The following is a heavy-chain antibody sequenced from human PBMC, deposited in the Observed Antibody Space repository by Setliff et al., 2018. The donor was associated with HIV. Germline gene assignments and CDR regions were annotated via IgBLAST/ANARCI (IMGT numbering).Heavy chain of an antibody. Sequence: SETLSLTCTVSGGSISSYYWGWIRQPPGKGLEWIGYIYFERSTNYNPSLKSRVTMSADPSQNQFSLKLSSVTAADTAVYYCARQLYGDYDRHFDNWGQGILVPVSS. V-gene: IGHV4-59*08. CDR3: ARQLYGDYDRHFDN. J-gene: IGHJ4*02. CDR1: GGSISSYY. D-gene: IGHD4-17*01. CDR2: IYFERST.